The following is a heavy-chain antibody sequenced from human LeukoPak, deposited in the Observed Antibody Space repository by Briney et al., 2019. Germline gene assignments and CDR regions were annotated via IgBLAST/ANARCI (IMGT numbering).Heavy chain of an antibody. Sequence: PGGSLRLSCAASGFTFSSYAMHWVRQAPGKGLEWVAVISYDGSNKYYADSVKGRFTISRDNAKNSLYLQMNSLRAEDTAVYYCARDGAEYQLLRRFSDYYYGMDVWGKGTTVTVSS. CDR2: ISYDGSNK. CDR3: ARDGAEYQLLRRFSDYYYGMDV. CDR1: GFTFSSYA. V-gene: IGHV3-30-3*01. D-gene: IGHD2-2*01. J-gene: IGHJ6*04.